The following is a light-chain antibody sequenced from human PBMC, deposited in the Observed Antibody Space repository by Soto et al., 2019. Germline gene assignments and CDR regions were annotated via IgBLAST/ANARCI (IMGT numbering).Light chain of an antibody. CDR1: QSLVHSDGNTY. CDR3: MQATQFPHT. V-gene: IGKV2-24*01. CDR2: KIS. J-gene: IGKJ2*01. Sequence: DIVMTQTPLSSPVTLGQPASISCRSSQSLVHSDGNTYLNWLQQRPGQPPRLLIYKISKRSSGVPDRFSGSGAETDFTLKISRVEAEDVGVYYCMQATQFPHTFGQGTKLEIK.